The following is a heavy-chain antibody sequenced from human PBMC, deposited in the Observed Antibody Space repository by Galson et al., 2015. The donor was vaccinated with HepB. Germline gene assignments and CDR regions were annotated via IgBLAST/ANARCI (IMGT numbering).Heavy chain of an antibody. CDR2: ISYDGSNK. CDR1: GFTFSSYG. Sequence: SLRPSCAASGFTFSSYGMHWVRQAPGKGLEWVAVISYDGSNKYYADSVKGRFTISRDNSKNTLYLQMNSLRAEDTAVYYCAKSVIAVAGPYYYGMDVWGQGTTVTVSS. V-gene: IGHV3-30*18. D-gene: IGHD6-19*01. CDR3: AKSVIAVAGPYYYGMDV. J-gene: IGHJ6*02.